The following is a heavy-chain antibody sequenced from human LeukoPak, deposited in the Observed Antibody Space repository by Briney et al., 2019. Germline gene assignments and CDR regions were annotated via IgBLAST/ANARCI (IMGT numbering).Heavy chain of an antibody. CDR1: GYTFTGYY. D-gene: IGHD1-7*01. Sequence: GASVKVSCKASGYTFTGYYMHWVRQAPGQGLRWMGWINPNSGGTNYAQKFQGRVTMTRDTSISTAYMELSRLRSDDTAVYYCAPSTYNWNYVLNYWGQGTLVTVSS. V-gene: IGHV1-2*02. J-gene: IGHJ4*02. CDR2: INPNSGGT. CDR3: APSTYNWNYVLNY.